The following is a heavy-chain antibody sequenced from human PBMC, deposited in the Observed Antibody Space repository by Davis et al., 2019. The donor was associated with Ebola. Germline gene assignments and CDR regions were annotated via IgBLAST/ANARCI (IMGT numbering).Heavy chain of an antibody. J-gene: IGHJ6*02. CDR3: ARSYYDLWSSYATLYGMDV. CDR2: ISAHNGNT. Sequence: ASVKVSCKASGYRFNSYGITWVRQAPGQGLEWMGWISAHNGNTYYAQKFQGRVSMATETFTSTAYMELRSLRSDDTAVYYCARSYYDLWSSYATLYGMDVWGQGTTVSVSS. CDR1: GYRFNSYG. D-gene: IGHD3-3*01. V-gene: IGHV1-18*01.